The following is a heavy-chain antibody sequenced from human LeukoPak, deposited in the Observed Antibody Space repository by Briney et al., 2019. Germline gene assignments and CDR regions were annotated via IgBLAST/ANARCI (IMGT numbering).Heavy chain of an antibody. CDR2: ISSSSSYI. J-gene: IGHJ4*02. D-gene: IGHD3-10*01. CDR1: GFTFSTYS. Sequence: GGSLRLSCAASGFTFSTYSMNWVRQAPGKGLEWVSSISSSSSYIYYADSVKGRFTISRDNAKNSLSLQMNSLRAEDTAVYYCAKGPLRFGEEYFDYWGQGTLVTVSS. V-gene: IGHV3-21*01. CDR3: AKGPLRFGEEYFDY.